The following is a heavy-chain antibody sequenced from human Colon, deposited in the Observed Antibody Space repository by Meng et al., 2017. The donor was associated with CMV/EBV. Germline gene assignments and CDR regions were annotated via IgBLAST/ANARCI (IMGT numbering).Heavy chain of an antibody. J-gene: IGHJ4*02. V-gene: IGHV3-23*01. Sequence: SCAASRFTFSSSGMSWVRQAPGKGMEWVSGISSTATSTYYADSVKGRFTISRDNSKNTLYLQMNSLRAEDTAVYYCAKDNGWLSAYWGQGTLVTVSS. D-gene: IGHD3-22*01. CDR3: AKDNGWLSAY. CDR1: RFTFSSSG. CDR2: ISSTATST.